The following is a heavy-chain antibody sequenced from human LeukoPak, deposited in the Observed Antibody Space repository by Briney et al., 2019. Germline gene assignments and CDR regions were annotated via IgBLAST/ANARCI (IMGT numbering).Heavy chain of an antibody. V-gene: IGHV3-30-3*01. Sequence: GGSLRLSCAASGFTFSSYAMHRVCQASGKGLEWVAVISYDGSNKYYADSVKGRFTISRDNSKNTLYLQMNSLRAEDTAVYYCARDAPNHYYDSSGFFDYWGQGTLVTVSS. CDR3: ARDAPNHYYDSSGFFDY. CDR2: ISYDGSNK. D-gene: IGHD3-22*01. J-gene: IGHJ4*02. CDR1: GFTFSSYA.